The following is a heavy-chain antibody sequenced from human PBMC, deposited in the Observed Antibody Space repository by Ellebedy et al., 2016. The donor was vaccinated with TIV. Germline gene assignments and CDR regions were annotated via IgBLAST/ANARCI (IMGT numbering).Heavy chain of an antibody. V-gene: IGHV3-7*03. Sequence: PGGSLRLSCAASGFIFSGSWMTWVRQVPGKGLEWVANINQDGSDEYYVDSVKGRFTISRDNAKNSLYLQMNSLRAEDTAMYYCARDVAPVGQVTFDCWGQGTLVTVSS. CDR3: ARDVAPVGQVTFDC. CDR1: GFIFSGSW. J-gene: IGHJ4*02. D-gene: IGHD3/OR15-3a*01. CDR2: INQDGSDE.